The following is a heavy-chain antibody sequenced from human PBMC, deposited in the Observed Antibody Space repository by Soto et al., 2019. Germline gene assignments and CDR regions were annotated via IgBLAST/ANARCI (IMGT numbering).Heavy chain of an antibody. CDR2: VSMSGNTK. Sequence: GGSLRLSCAASGFIFSDYYMNWIRQAPGKGLEWVSHVSMSGNTKYADSVKGRFTISRDNAKNSLYLQMNSLRPEDTAVYYCARDWNNNAEFYYWGQGTLVTVSS. D-gene: IGHD1-1*01. CDR1: GFIFSDYY. V-gene: IGHV3-11*01. CDR3: ARDWNNNAEFYY. J-gene: IGHJ4*02.